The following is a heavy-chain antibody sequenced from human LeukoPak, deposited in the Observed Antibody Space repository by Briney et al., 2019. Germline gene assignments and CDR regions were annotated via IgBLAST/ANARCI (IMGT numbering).Heavy chain of an antibody. Sequence: GESLKISCKGSGYSFNNYWTGWVRQMPGKGLEWMGIIYPGDSDTRYSPSFQGQVTISADKSISTAYLQWSSLKASDTAMYYCARSGYDYYYYYAFDVWGQGTTVIISS. J-gene: IGHJ6*02. D-gene: IGHD5-12*01. CDR3: ARSGYDYYYYYAFDV. CDR2: IYPGDSDT. V-gene: IGHV5-51*01. CDR1: GYSFNNYW.